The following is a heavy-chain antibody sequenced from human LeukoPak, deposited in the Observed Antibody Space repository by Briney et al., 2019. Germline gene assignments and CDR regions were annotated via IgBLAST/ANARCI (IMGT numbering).Heavy chain of an antibody. J-gene: IGHJ4*02. CDR2: IYHSGST. CDR3: ARSDDILTGYYSFDY. CDR1: GGSIGSGNW. D-gene: IGHD3-9*01. Sequence: PSGTLSLACAVAGGSIGSGNWWSWVRQPPGKGLEWIGEIYHSGSTNYNPSLKSRVTISVDKSKNQFSLKLSSVTAADTAVYYCARSDDILTGYYSFDYWGQGTLVTVSS. V-gene: IGHV4-4*02.